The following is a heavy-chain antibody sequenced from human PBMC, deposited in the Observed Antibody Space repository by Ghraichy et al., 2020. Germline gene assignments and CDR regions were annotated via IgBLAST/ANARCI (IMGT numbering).Heavy chain of an antibody. CDR1: GFTFSSYW. Sequence: GGSLRLSCAASGFTFSSYWMSWVRQAPGKGLEWVANIKQDGSEKYYVDSVKGRFTISRDNAKNSLYLQMNSLRAEDTAVYYCARDKVHFWGSTHYWYFDLWGRGTPVTVSS. D-gene: IGHD7-27*01. CDR2: IKQDGSEK. CDR3: ARDKVHFWGSTHYWYFDL. V-gene: IGHV3-7*03. J-gene: IGHJ2*01.